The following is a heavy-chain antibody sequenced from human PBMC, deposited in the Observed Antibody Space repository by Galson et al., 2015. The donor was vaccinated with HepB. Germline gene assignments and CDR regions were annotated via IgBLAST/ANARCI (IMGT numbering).Heavy chain of an antibody. CDR3: TRQVPDYYGSGSLYGMDV. CDR2: IGNKPNSYAT. J-gene: IGHJ6*02. CDR1: GFTFSGSA. V-gene: IGHV3-73*01. Sequence: SLRLSCAASGFTFSGSAMHWVRQASGKGLEWVGRIGNKPNSYATAYAASVKGRFTISRDGSKNTAYLQMNSLKTEDTAVYYCTRQVPDYYGSGSLYGMDVWGQGTTVTVSS. D-gene: IGHD3-10*01.